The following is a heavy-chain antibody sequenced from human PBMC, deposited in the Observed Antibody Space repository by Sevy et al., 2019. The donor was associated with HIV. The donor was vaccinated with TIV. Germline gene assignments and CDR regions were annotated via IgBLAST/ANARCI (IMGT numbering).Heavy chain of an antibody. D-gene: IGHD3-10*01. J-gene: IGHJ5*02. CDR3: AGGSGMNWFDP. V-gene: IGHV4-59*01. Sequence: SETLSLTCTVSGGSISNYYCSWIRQPPGKGLEWIGYIYYSGNTEYNPSLKSRVTISADTSKNQFSLKMHAVTAADTAGYDCAGGSGMNWFDPWGRGTLVTVSS. CDR2: IYYSGNT. CDR1: GGSISNYY.